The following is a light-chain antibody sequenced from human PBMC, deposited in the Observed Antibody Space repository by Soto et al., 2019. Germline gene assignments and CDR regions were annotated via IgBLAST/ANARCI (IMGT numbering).Light chain of an antibody. Sequence: EVVLTQSPGTLSLSPGERAILSCRARQSVNSRNLAWYQQKHGQAPRLLISGASSRATGIPDRFSGSGSGTDFTIIINRLEAEDFAVYYCQHYDNSPLTFGGGTKVEI. CDR2: GAS. V-gene: IGKV3-20*01. J-gene: IGKJ4*01. CDR3: QHYDNSPLT. CDR1: QSVNSRN.